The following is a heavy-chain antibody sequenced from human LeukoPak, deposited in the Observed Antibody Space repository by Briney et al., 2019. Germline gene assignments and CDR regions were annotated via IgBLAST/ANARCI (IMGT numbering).Heavy chain of an antibody. D-gene: IGHD6-19*01. CDR3: ARGGIAVGGTEAHDAFDI. CDR1: GGSFSGYY. J-gene: IGHJ3*02. CDR2: INHSGST. V-gene: IGHV4-34*01. Sequence: SETLSLTCAVYGGSFSGYYWSWIRQPPGKGLEWIGEINHSGSTNYNPSLKSRVTISVDTSKNQLSLKLSSVTAADTAVYYCARGGIAVGGTEAHDAFDIWGQGTMVTVSS.